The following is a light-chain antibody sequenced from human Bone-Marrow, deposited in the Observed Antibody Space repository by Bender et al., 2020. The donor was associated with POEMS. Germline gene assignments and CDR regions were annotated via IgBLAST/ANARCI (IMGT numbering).Light chain of an antibody. V-gene: IGLV2-23*01. Sequence: QSALTQPASVSGSPGQSITISCTGTSNDVGTYNLVSWYQQHPGRAPTLLIYEDTKRPSGVSDRFSGSKSGNTASLSISGLQTEDEADYYCQSYDNSLTGGVFGGGTKLTVL. CDR2: EDT. J-gene: IGLJ3*02. CDR3: QSYDNSLTGGV. CDR1: SNDVGTYNL.